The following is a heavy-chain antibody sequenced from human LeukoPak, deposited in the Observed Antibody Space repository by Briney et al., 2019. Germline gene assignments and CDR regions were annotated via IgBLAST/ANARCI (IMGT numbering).Heavy chain of an antibody. V-gene: IGHV4-39*07. CDR3: ARAGTDSSSPDNWFDP. J-gene: IGHJ5*02. Sequence: SETLSLTCTVSGGSISSGGYYWSWIRQPPGKGLEWIGSIYHSGSTYYNPSLKSRVTLSVDTSKNQFSLKLSSVTAADTAVYYCARAGTDSSSPDNWFDPWGQGTLVTVSS. CDR2: IYHSGST. D-gene: IGHD6-6*01. CDR1: GGSISSGGYY.